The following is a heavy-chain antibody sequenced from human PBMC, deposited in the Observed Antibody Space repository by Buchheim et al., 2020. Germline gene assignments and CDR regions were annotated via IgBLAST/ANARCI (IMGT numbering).Heavy chain of an antibody. CDR1: GFPFSSYA. Sequence: EVQLLESGGGLVQPGGSLRLSCAASGFPFSSYAMSWVRQSPGKGLEWVSAISVSGGSTYYADSVTGRFPISRDHSKKTLYLQMNSLRAEDTAVYYCAKANTIFGVVIAIWGQGT. J-gene: IGHJ3*02. D-gene: IGHD3-3*01. CDR3: AKANTIFGVVIAI. CDR2: ISVSGGST. V-gene: IGHV3-23*01.